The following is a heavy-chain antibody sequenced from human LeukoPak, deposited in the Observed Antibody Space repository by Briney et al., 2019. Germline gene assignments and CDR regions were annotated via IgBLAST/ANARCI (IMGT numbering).Heavy chain of an antibody. J-gene: IGHJ4*02. CDR1: GFTLSSYA. D-gene: IGHD3-22*01. V-gene: IGHV3-23*01. CDR3: AKLMIVVVMIFDY. Sequence: PGGSLRLSCAASGFTLSSYAMSWVRQAPGKGLEWVSAISGSGGSTYYADSVKGRFTISRDNSKNTLYLQMNSLRAEDTAVYYCAKLMIVVVMIFDYWGQGTLVTVSS. CDR2: ISGSGGST.